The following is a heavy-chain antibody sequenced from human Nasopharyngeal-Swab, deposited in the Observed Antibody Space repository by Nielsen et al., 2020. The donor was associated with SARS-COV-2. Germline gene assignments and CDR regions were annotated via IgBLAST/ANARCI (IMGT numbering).Heavy chain of an antibody. CDR1: GFTFSSYW. V-gene: IGHV3-74*01. Sequence: GESLKISCAASGFTFSSYWMHWVRQAPGKGLVWVSRINSDGSSTSYADSVKGRFTISRDNAKNTLYLQMNSLRAEDTAVYYCARDGKALHYDFPESPLDYWGQGTLVTVSS. CDR3: ARDGKALHYDFPESPLDY. D-gene: IGHD3-3*01. CDR2: INSDGSST. J-gene: IGHJ4*02.